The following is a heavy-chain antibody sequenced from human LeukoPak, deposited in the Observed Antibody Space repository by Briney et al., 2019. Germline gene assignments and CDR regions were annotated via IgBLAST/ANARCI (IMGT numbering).Heavy chain of an antibody. CDR3: ARHGSSWEYDY. D-gene: IGHD6-13*01. J-gene: IGHJ4*02. CDR1: GYFFINYW. Sequence: GESLKISCKGSGYFFINYWIAWVRQMPGKGLEWMGIIYPGDSHTRYSPSFQGQVTISADKSISTAYLQWSSLKASDTAMYYCARHGSSWEYDYWGQGTLVTVSS. V-gene: IGHV5-51*01. CDR2: IYPGDSHT.